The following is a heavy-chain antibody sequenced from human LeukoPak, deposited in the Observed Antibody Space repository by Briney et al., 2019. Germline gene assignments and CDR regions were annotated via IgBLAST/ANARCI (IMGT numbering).Heavy chain of an antibody. CDR3: ARDGPYSSSWYGAFDI. Sequence: GRSLRLSCAASGFTFSSYGMHWVRQAPGKGLEWVAVIWYDGSNKYYADSVKGRFTISRDNSKNTLYLQMNSLRAEDTAVYYCARDGPYSSSWYGAFDIWGQGTMVTVSS. CDR1: GFTFSSYG. CDR2: IWYDGSNK. D-gene: IGHD6-13*01. V-gene: IGHV3-33*01. J-gene: IGHJ3*02.